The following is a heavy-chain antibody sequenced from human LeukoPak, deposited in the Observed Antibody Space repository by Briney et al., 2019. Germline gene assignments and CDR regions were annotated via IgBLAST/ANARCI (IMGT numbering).Heavy chain of an antibody. Sequence: GGSLRLSCAASGFTFSTYWMHWVRQAPGKGLVWVARIRPEGTTTAYAASVKGRFTISREHAKNTLFLQMNSLSAEDRAVYYCARDLDWILFDYWGQGTLVTVSS. V-gene: IGHV3-74*03. CDR2: IRPEGTTT. CDR3: ARDLDWILFDY. CDR1: GFTFSTYW. D-gene: IGHD3-9*01. J-gene: IGHJ4*02.